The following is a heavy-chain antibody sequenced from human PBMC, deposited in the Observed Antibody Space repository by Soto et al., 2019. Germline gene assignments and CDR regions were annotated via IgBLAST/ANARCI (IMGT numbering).Heavy chain of an antibody. Sequence: PGGSLRLSCAASGFTFSNYGMHWVRQAPGKGLEWVAVISYDASNKHYTDSVKGRFTISRDNSKDTLYLQMNSLTVEDTAVYYCAKDPEATIYYVMDVWGQGTTVTVSS. CDR2: ISYDASNK. CDR3: AKDPEATIYYVMDV. J-gene: IGHJ6*02. V-gene: IGHV3-30*18. CDR1: GFTFSNYG. D-gene: IGHD2-2*02.